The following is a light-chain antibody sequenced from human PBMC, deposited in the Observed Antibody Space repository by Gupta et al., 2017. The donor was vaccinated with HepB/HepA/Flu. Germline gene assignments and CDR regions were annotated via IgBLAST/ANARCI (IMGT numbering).Light chain of an antibody. V-gene: IGLV2-11*01. Sequence: QSALTQPCSVSGSPGQSVTISCTGTSSDVGGYSFVSWYQQHPGKAHRLMIYDVNKRPSGVPGRFSGSKSANTASLTISELQAEEEADYYCCSYAGSYNWVFGGGTKVTVL. CDR2: DVN. CDR1: SSDVGGYSF. CDR3: CSYAGSYNWV. J-gene: IGLJ3*02.